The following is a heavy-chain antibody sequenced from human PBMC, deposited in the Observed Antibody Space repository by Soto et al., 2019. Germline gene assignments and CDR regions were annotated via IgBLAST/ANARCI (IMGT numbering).Heavy chain of an antibody. CDR3: AREVVDGASLWLDP. CDR1: GSDITTYY. J-gene: IGHJ5*02. Sequence: SETLSLTCTVSGSDITTYYWSWLRQSPGKGLEWIGHIYDTGSTTYNPPLKSRVTISVDTSNKQFSLRLTSVTAADTAVYFCAREVVDGASLWLDPWGQGTLVTVSS. V-gene: IGHV4-59*01. D-gene: IGHD3-10*01. CDR2: IYDTGST.